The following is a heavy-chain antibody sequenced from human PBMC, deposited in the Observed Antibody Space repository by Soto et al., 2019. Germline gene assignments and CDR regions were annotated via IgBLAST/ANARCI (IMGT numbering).Heavy chain of an antibody. Sequence: SDTLSLTLAGSCGSISSSNWLSFVLQPPGKGLEWIGEIYHSGSTNYNPSLKSRVTISVDKSKNQFSLKLSSVTAADTAVYYCARVPYGSGSYYFEYWGQGTLVTVSS. CDR1: CGSISSSNW. CDR3: ARVPYGSGSYYFEY. D-gene: IGHD3-10*01. V-gene: IGHV4-4*02. CDR2: IYHSGST. J-gene: IGHJ4*02.